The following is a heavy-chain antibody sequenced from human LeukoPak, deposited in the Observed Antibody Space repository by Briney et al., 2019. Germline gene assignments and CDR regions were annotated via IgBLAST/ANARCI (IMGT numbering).Heavy chain of an antibody. CDR3: ARDSPPLLWFGELDAFDI. CDR2: ISAYNGNT. V-gene: IGHV1-18*01. D-gene: IGHD3-10*01. J-gene: IGHJ3*02. CDR1: GYTFTSYG. Sequence: ASVKVSCKASGYTFTSYGISWVRQAPGQGLEWMGWISAYNGNTNYAQKLQGRVTMTTDTSTSTAYMELRSLRSDDTAVYYCARDSPPLLWFGELDAFDIWGQGTMVTVSS.